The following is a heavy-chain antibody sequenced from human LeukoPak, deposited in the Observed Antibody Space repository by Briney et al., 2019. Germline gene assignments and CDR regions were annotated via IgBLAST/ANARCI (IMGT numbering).Heavy chain of an antibody. CDR1: GFTFSSYA. V-gene: IGHV3-23*01. CDR2: ISGSGGST. D-gene: IGHD1-26*01. Sequence: GGSLRLSSAASGFTFSSYAMSWVGQAPGKGLEWVSAISGSGGSTYYADSVKGRFTISRDNSKNTLYLQMNSLRAEDTAVYYCARDPSNSGPYYVLDYWGQGTLVTVPS. CDR3: ARDPSNSGPYYVLDY. J-gene: IGHJ4*02.